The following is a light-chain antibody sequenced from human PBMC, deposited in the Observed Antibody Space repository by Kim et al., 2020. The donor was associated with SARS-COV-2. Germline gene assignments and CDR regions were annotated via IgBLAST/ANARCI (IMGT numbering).Light chain of an antibody. Sequence: LSPGERATLSCRASESVKSNLAWYQQKPGQAPRLLIDLASNRATGIPARFSGSGSGTDFTLTISRLEPEDFAVYYCQQRNNWPLSFGGGTKVDIK. CDR1: ESVKSN. CDR2: LAS. J-gene: IGKJ4*01. V-gene: IGKV3-11*01. CDR3: QQRNNWPLS.